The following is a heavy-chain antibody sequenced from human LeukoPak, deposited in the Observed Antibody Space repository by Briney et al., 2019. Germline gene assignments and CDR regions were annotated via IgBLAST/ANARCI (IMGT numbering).Heavy chain of an antibody. CDR2: ISSSRSYT. Sequence: PGGSLRLSCAASGFTFSSYGMHWVRQAPGKGLEWVSYISSSRSYTNYADSVKARFTISRDNAKNSLYLQMNSLRAEDTAVYHCARLTYYYDSSGYYLFDYWGQGTLVTVSS. J-gene: IGHJ4*02. V-gene: IGHV3-21*05. CDR1: GFTFSSYG. CDR3: ARLTYYYDSSGYYLFDY. D-gene: IGHD3-22*01.